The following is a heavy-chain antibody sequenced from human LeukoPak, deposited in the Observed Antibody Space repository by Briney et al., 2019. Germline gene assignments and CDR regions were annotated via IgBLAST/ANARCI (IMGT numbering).Heavy chain of an antibody. CDR1: GFTFSSYA. CDR2: ISGSGGST. V-gene: IGHV3-23*01. CDR3: AKAYGDYVGYYYGMDV. Sequence: GGSLRLSCAASGFTFSSYAMSWLRQAPGKGLEWVSAISGSGGSTYYADSVKGRFTISRDNSKNTLYLQMNSLRAEDTAVYYCAKAYGDYVGYYYGMDVWGQGTTVTVSS. J-gene: IGHJ6*02. D-gene: IGHD4-17*01.